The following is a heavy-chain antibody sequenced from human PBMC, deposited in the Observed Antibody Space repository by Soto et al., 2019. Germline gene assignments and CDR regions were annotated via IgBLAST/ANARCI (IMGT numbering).Heavy chain of an antibody. V-gene: IGHV1-46*01. CDR1: GYTFTTYY. J-gene: IGHJ4*02. Sequence: ASVKVSCKASGYTFTTYYMHWVRQAPGQGLEWMGIINPSGGSTSYAQKLQGRVTMTRDTSTSTVYMELSSLRSEDTAVYYCARATDYYDSSGYTYYFDYWGQGTLVTVS. CDR3: ARATDYYDSSGYTYYFDY. CDR2: INPSGGST. D-gene: IGHD3-22*01.